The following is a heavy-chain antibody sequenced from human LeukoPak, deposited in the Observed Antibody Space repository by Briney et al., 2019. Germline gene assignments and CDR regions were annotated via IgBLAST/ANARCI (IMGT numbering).Heavy chain of an antibody. CDR3: ARTYAV. J-gene: IGHJ3*01. Sequence: GGSLRLSCAASGFTFSSYSMNWVRQAPGKGLEWVSYISSSSTIYYSDSVKGRCTISRDNAKTSLYLQMNSLRAEDTAVYYCARTYAVLGQGTLVTVSS. D-gene: IGHD3-16*01. CDR1: GFTFSSYS. CDR2: ISSSSTI. V-gene: IGHV3-48*01.